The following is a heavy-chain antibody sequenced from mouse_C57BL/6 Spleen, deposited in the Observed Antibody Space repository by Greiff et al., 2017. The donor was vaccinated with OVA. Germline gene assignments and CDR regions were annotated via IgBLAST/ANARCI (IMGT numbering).Heavy chain of an antibody. CDR3: ARSGGRPYAMDY. Sequence: QVQLQQSGAELVKPGASVKLSCKASGYTFTEYSMHWVKQRPGQGLEWIGWFDPGNGSTKYNQKFKDKATLTADKSSSTAYMQLSSMTSEDSAVYYCARSGGRPYAMDYWGQGTSVTVSS. D-gene: IGHD1-1*01. CDR1: GYTFTEYS. V-gene: IGHV1-62-2*01. CDR2: FDPGNGST. J-gene: IGHJ4*01.